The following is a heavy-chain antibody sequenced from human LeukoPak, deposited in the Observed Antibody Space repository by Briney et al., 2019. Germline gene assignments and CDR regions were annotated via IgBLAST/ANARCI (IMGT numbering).Heavy chain of an antibody. D-gene: IGHD4-23*01. J-gene: IGHJ6*03. V-gene: IGHV4-59*01. Sequence: SETLSLTCTVSGDSISSYYWSWIRQPPGKGLEYIGHIYYNGDSNYKPSLKSRVPISVDTSKSQFSLQLRSVTTADTAVYYCARTKYGGHSIYYYYLDVWGKGTTVTVSS. CDR3: ARTKYGGHSIYYYYLDV. CDR1: GDSISSYY. CDR2: IYYNGDS.